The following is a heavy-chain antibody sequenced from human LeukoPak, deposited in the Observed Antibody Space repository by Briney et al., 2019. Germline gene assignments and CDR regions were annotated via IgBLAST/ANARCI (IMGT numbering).Heavy chain of an antibody. V-gene: IGHV4-31*03. D-gene: IGHD1-26*01. CDR2: IYHRGDT. CDR3: ATSAGEWELLRGADFFEY. Sequence: PSETLSLTCTVSGDSINSNGYYWSWIRQHPERGLEWIGYIYHRGDTYYNPSLRSRISVSIDTSKNQFSLKLSSVTAADTAVYYCATSAGEWELLRGADFFEYWGRGILDTVSS. J-gene: IGHJ4*02. CDR1: GDSINSNGYY.